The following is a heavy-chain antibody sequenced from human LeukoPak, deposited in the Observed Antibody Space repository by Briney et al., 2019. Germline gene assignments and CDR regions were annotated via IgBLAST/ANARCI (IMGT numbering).Heavy chain of an antibody. CDR2: INHSGST. D-gene: IGHD5-18*01. J-gene: IGHJ4*02. CDR1: GGSFSGSY. CDR3: ASYAYSYGFFY. V-gene: IGHV4-34*01. Sequence: PSETLSLTCAVYGGSFSGSYWSWLRQPPGKGLEWIGEINHSGSTNYNPSLKSRVTISVDTSKNQFSLKLSSVTAADTAVYYCASYAYSYGFFYWGQGTLVTVSS.